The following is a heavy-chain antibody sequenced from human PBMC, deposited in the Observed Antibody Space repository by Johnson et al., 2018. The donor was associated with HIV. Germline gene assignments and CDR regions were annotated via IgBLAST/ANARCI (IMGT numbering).Heavy chain of an antibody. D-gene: IGHD3-22*01. J-gene: IGHJ3*02. CDR1: GFPFSRYD. CDR2: TGTTGDT. CDR3: ARGITWYYYDSSGYSSAFDI. Sequence: EVQLLESGGGLVQPGGSLRLSCAASGFPFSRYDMHWVRQVPGKGLEWVAATGTTGDTYYPASVKGRFSISREDAKDALYLQLNRLRDGDTAVYYCARGITWYYYDSSGYSSAFDIWGQGTIVTVSS. V-gene: IGHV3-13*01.